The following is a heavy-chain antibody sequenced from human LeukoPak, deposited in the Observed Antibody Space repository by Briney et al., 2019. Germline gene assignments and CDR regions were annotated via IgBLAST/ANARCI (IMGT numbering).Heavy chain of an antibody. CDR1: AYTFTGYY. Sequence: ASVKVSCKASAYTFTGYYMHWVRQAPGQGLEWMGWIYPNSGGTNYAQKFQGRVTMTRDTSISTAYMELSRLRSDDTAVYYCARSEQFPYYMDVWGKGTTVAVSS. J-gene: IGHJ6*03. CDR3: ARSEQFPYYMDV. D-gene: IGHD6-19*01. V-gene: IGHV1-2*02. CDR2: IYPNSGGT.